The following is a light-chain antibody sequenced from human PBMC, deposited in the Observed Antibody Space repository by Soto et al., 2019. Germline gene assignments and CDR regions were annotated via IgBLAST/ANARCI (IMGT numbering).Light chain of an antibody. CDR1: QGIRDS. Sequence: DIQMTQSPSSLSASVGDRVTITCRASQGIRDSLAWYQQKPGKPPKRLIYAASSLDGGVPSRFSGSGSETDFTLTISSLRPEDFATYYCLQYNNYPYTFGQGTKLEIK. CDR3: LQYNNYPYT. J-gene: IGKJ2*01. V-gene: IGKV1-17*01. CDR2: AAS.